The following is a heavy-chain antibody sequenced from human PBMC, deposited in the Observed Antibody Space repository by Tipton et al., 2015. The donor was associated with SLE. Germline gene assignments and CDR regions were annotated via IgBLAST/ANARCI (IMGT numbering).Heavy chain of an antibody. CDR2: IYYSGST. V-gene: IGHV4-59*11. CDR3: ARAPTYYDFWSGPLSFDY. D-gene: IGHD3-3*01. CDR1: GGSISSHY. J-gene: IGHJ4*02. Sequence: TLSLTCTVSGGSISSHYWSWIRQPPGKGLEWIGYIYYSGSTNYNPSLKSRVTISVDTSKNQFSLKLSSVTAADTAVYYCARAPTYYDFWSGPLSFDYWDQGTLVTVSS.